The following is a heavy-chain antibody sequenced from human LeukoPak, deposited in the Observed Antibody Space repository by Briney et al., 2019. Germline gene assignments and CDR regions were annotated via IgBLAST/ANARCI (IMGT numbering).Heavy chain of an antibody. V-gene: IGHV4-34*01. D-gene: IGHD6-19*01. Sequence: PSETLSLTCAVYGGSFSGYYWSWIRQPPGKGLEWIGEINHSGSTNYNPSLKSRVTISVDTSKNQFSLKLSSVTAADTAVYYCARRSSGWYLTFDYYYYGMDVWGQGTTVTVSS. CDR2: INHSGST. J-gene: IGHJ6*02. CDR3: ARRSSGWYLTFDYYYYGMDV. CDR1: GGSFSGYY.